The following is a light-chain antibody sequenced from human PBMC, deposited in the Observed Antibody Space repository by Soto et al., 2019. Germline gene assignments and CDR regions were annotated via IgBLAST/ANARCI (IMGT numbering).Light chain of an antibody. CDR1: QSVLYSSNNKNY. CDR3: QQYYSAPWM. V-gene: IGKV4-1*01. Sequence: DIVMTQSPDSLAVSLGERATINCKSSQSVLYSSNNKNYLAWYQQKPGQPPKMLIYWASTGESGVPYRFNGIGSWKDFPLTLSSLQAEDVAVYYCQQYYSAPWMFGQGTKVEIK. CDR2: WAS. J-gene: IGKJ1*01.